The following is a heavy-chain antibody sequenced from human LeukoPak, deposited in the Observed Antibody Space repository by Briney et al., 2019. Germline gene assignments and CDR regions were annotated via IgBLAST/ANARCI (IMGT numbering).Heavy chain of an antibody. CDR2: IYSGGST. V-gene: IGHV3-53*05. Sequence: GGSLRLSCAASGFTVSSNYMNWVRQAPGKGLEWVSVIYSGGSTYYADSVKGRFAISRDNSKNTLYLQMNSLRAEDTALYYCAKDRDYGDYGGFDPWGQGTLVTVSS. CDR1: GFTVSSNY. J-gene: IGHJ5*02. D-gene: IGHD4-17*01. CDR3: AKDRDYGDYGGFDP.